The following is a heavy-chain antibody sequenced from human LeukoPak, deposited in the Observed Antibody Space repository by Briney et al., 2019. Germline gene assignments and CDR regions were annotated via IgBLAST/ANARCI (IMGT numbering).Heavy chain of an antibody. J-gene: IGHJ4*02. CDR3: ARWGDGDYYSDY. D-gene: IGHD4-17*01. CDR1: GYSISSGYY. CDR2: IYHSGST. Sequence: PSETLSLTCAVSGYSISSGYYWGWIRQPPGKGLEWIGSIYHSGSTYYNPSLKSRVTISVDTSKNQFSLKLSSVTAADTAVYYCARWGDGDYYSDYWGQGTLVTVSS. V-gene: IGHV4-38-2*01.